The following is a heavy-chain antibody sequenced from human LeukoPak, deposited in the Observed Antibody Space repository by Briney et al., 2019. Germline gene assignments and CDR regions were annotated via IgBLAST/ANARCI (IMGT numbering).Heavy chain of an antibody. CDR1: GESLNSYY. D-gene: IGHD2-15*01. CDR3: ARGAWATRLAS. CDR2: IYESGTT. J-gene: IGHJ4*02. V-gene: IGHV4-34*01. Sequence: SETLSLTCAVYGESLNSYYWSWVRQPPGEGLEWIGEIYESGTTKYNPSLKSRVPISMVPSKQQFSLRLSSVTAADTAVYYCARGAWATRLASWGLGTPVIVSS.